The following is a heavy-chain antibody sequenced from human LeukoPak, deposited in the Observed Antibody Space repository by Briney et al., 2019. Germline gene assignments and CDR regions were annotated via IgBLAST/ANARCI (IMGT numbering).Heavy chain of an antibody. V-gene: IGHV1-2*02. Sequence: ASVKVSCKASGYTFTGYYMHWVRQAPGQGLEWMGWINPNSGGTNYAQKFQGRVTMTRDTSISTAYMELSRLRSDDAAVYYCAREPAAAGTLNYYYMDVWGKGTTVTVSS. J-gene: IGHJ6*03. CDR2: INPNSGGT. CDR1: GYTFTGYY. CDR3: AREPAAAGTLNYYYMDV. D-gene: IGHD6-13*01.